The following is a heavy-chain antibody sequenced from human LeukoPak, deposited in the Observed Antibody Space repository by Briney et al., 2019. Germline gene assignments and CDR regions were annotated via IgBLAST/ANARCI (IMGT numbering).Heavy chain of an antibody. CDR1: GFTFSSYS. V-gene: IGHV3-21*01. Sequence: GGSLRLSCAASGFTFSSYSMNWVRQAPGKGLEWVSSISSSSGYIYYADSVKGRFTISRDNAKNSLYLQMNSLRAEDTAVYYCARGQFIAALDYWGQGTLVTVSS. D-gene: IGHD6-6*01. J-gene: IGHJ4*02. CDR3: ARGQFIAALDY. CDR2: ISSSSGYI.